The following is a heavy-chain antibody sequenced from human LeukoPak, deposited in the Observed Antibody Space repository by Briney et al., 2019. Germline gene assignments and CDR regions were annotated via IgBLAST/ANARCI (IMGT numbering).Heavy chain of an antibody. CDR3: ARDRGTASDY. J-gene: IGHJ4*02. V-gene: IGHV3-30-3*01. CDR1: GFTFSSYA. Sequence: GGSLRLSCAASGFTFSSYAMHWVRQAPGKGLEWVAVISYDGSNKYYADSVKGRFTISRDNSKNTLYLQMNSLRAEDTAVYYCARDRGTASDYWGQGTLVTVSS. CDR2: ISYDGSNK. D-gene: IGHD5-18*01.